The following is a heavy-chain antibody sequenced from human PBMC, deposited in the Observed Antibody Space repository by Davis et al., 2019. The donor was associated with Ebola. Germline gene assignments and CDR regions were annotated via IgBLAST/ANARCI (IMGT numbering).Heavy chain of an antibody. CDR1: GFTFSSYA. CDR2: ISYDGSNK. J-gene: IGHJ4*02. V-gene: IGHV3-30-3*01. CDR3: ARDIVVVPAAGDFDY. D-gene: IGHD2-2*01. Sequence: PGGSLRLSCAASGFTFSSYAMHWVRQAPGKGLEWVAVISYDGSNKYYADSVKGRFTISRDNSKNTLYLQMNSLRAEDTAVYYCARDIVVVPAAGDFDYWGQGTLVTVSS.